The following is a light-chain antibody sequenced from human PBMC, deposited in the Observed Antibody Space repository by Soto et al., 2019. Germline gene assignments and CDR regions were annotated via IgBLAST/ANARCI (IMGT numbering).Light chain of an antibody. J-gene: IGKJ1*01. CDR3: QQYNSYS. V-gene: IGKV1-13*02. CDR2: DAS. CDR1: QGISSA. Sequence: AIQLTPSPSSLSASVGDRVTITCRASQGISSALAWYQQKPGKAPKLLIYDASSLESGVPSRFSGSGSGTEFTLTISSLQPDDFATYYCQQYNSYSFGQGNKVDIK.